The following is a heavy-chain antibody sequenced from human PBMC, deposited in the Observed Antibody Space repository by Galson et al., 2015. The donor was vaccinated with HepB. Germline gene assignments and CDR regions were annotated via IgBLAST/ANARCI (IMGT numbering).Heavy chain of an antibody. D-gene: IGHD3-16*01. CDR1: GFTFSSYA. CDR3: AKDLQIWANYDYVWGSNTRGLFDY. V-gene: IGHV3-23*01. CDR2: ISGSGGST. J-gene: IGHJ4*02. Sequence: SLRLSCAASGFTFSSYAMSWVRQAPGKGLEWVSAISGSGGSTYYADSVKGRFTISRDNSKNTLYLQMNSLRAEDTAVYYCAKDLQIWANYDYVWGSNTRGLFDYWGQGTLVTVSS.